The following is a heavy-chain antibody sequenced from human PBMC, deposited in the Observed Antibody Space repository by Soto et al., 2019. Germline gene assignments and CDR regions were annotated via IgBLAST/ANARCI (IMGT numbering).Heavy chain of an antibody. CDR2: IWYDGSNK. CDR3: ARGTPGSWLFSYYYYYGMDV. CDR1: GFTFSSYG. D-gene: IGHD3-22*01. V-gene: IGHV3-33*01. J-gene: IGHJ6*02. Sequence: QVQLVESGGGVVQPGRSLRLSCAASGFTFSSYGMHWVRQAPGKGLEWVAVIWYDGSNKYYADSVKGRFTISRDNSKNTLYLQMNSLRAEDTAVDYCARGTPGSWLFSYYYYYGMDVWGQGTTVTVSS.